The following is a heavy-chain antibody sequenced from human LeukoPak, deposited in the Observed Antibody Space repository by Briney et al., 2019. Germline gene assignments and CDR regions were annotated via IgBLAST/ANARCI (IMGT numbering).Heavy chain of an antibody. Sequence: PGGSLRLSCAASGFTFSSYEMNWVRQAPGKGLEWVSYISSSSSTIYYADSVKGRFTISRDNANNSLYLQMNSLRAEDTAVYYCARDEWIAARPGYYYMDVWGKGTTVTVSS. CDR2: ISSSSSTI. CDR1: GFTFSSYE. V-gene: IGHV3-48*01. J-gene: IGHJ6*03. D-gene: IGHD6-6*01. CDR3: ARDEWIAARPGYYYMDV.